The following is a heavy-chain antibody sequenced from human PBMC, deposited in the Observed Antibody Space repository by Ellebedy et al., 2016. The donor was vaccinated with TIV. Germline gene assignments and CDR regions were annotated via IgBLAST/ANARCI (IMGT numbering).Heavy chain of an antibody. Sequence: SQTLSLTCAISGDSVSSNSVWNWIRQSPSRGLEWLGRTYYRSKWGSEYAVSVKSRITIKADTSKNQFSLQLNSMTPEDTAVYYCARGYNANQPSFDYWGQGTLVTVSS. CDR2: TYYRSKWGS. J-gene: IGHJ4*02. D-gene: IGHD5-24*01. V-gene: IGHV6-1*01. CDR3: ARGYNANQPSFDY. CDR1: GDSVSSNSV.